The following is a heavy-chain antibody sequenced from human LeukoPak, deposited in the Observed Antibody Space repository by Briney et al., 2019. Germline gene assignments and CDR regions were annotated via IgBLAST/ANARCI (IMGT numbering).Heavy chain of an antibody. CDR3: TRAAAHRDY. J-gene: IGHJ4*02. CDR1: GFTFGDHA. Sequence: GRSLRLSCTASGFTFGDHAMRWVRQAPGEGRGWVGFIRSKTYGGTKEYAASVKGRFTISRDDAKIIAYLQMNSLKTEDTAVYYCTRAAAHRDYWGKGTLVTVSS. D-gene: IGHD6-25*01. V-gene: IGHV3-49*04. CDR2: IRSKTYGGTK.